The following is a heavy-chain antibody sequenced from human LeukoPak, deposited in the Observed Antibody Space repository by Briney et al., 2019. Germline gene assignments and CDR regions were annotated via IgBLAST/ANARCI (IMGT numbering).Heavy chain of an antibody. V-gene: IGHV3-7*01. Sequence: QPGGSLRLSCAASGFTFSGYSMTWFRQAPGKGLEWVAYIKHDGNEKYFVESVKGRFTISRDNAENSLYLQMNSLRDDDTAVYYCARLGSTNWYAWGQGTLVTVSS. J-gene: IGHJ5*02. CDR2: IKHDGNEK. CDR1: GFTFSGYS. CDR3: ARLGSTNWYA. D-gene: IGHD1-1*01.